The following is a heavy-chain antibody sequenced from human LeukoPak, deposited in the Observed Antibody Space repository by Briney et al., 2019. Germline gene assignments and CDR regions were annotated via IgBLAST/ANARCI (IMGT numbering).Heavy chain of an antibody. CDR1: GFTFGDYA. J-gene: IGHJ4*02. V-gene: IGHV3-49*03. CDR3: TREPGYSSGWYSDY. D-gene: IGHD6-19*01. CDR2: IGSKAYGGTT. Sequence: GGSLRLSCTASGFTFGDYAMSWFRQAPGKGLEWVGFIGSKAYGGTTEYAASVKGRFTISRDDSKSIAYLQMNSLKTEDTAVYYCTREPGYSSGWYSDYWGQGTLVTVSS.